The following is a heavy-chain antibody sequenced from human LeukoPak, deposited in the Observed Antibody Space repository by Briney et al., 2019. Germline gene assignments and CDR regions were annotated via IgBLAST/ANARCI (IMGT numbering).Heavy chain of an antibody. D-gene: IGHD3-16*01. J-gene: IGHJ4*02. CDR3: AKLRRGEWRGRIDS. CDR1: GFLFGSYG. Sequence: GGSLRLSCATSGFLFGSYGMHWVRQAPGKGLEWVAFIRYEGDIAHYADSVEGRFIISRDNSMNTLYLQMNSLRVEDTSVYYCAKLRRGEWRGRIDSWGQGTLVTVSS. CDR2: IRYEGDIA. V-gene: IGHV3-30*02.